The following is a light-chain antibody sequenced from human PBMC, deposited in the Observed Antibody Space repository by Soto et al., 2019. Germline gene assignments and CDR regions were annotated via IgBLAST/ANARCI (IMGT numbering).Light chain of an antibody. CDR1: NSDLSAYSF. CDR3: SAYTGSSTPYV. Sequence: QSALTQPASVSGSPGRSITISCTGTNSDLSAYSFVSWYQQYPGKAPKLLIYDVNNRPSGVSNRFSGSKSDNTASLTISGLQAEDEADYYCSAYTGSSTPYVFGTGTKLTVL. V-gene: IGLV2-14*01. CDR2: DVN. J-gene: IGLJ1*01.